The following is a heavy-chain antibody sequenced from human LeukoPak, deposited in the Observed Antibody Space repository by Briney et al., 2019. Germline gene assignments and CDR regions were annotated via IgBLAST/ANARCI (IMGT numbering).Heavy chain of an antibody. Sequence: SVKVSCKASGYTFTSYGISWVRQAPGQGLEWMGGIIPIFGTANYAQKFKGRVTITADKSTSTAYMELSSLRSEDTAVYYCARRTSIAVAPLDYWGQGTLVTVSS. CDR2: IIPIFGTA. V-gene: IGHV1-69*06. CDR1: GYTFTSYG. CDR3: ARRTSIAVAPLDY. J-gene: IGHJ4*02. D-gene: IGHD6-19*01.